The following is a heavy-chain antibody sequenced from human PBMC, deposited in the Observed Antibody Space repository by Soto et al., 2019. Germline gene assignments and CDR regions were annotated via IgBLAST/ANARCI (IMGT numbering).Heavy chain of an antibody. CDR2: ISGDGTTI. Sequence: EVQLVESGGDSVQPGGSLRLSCAASGFPFSSYWMHWVRHTPGKGLEWVSRISGDGTTIYYADSVTGRFTVSRDNAKNTLSQQMSGMGAEETAVYYCAREYYGLLTGYYNDHWGQGTLVSVSS. V-gene: IGHV3-74*01. J-gene: IGHJ4*02. CDR3: AREYYGLLTGYYNDH. CDR1: GFPFSSYW. D-gene: IGHD3-9*01.